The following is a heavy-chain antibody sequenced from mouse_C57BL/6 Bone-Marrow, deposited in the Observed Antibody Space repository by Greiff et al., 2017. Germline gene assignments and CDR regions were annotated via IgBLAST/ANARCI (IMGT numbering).Heavy chain of an antibody. J-gene: IGHJ2*01. D-gene: IGHD2-1*01. Sequence: VKLVESGAELVKPGASVKMSCKASGYTFTTYPIEWMKQNHGKSLEWIGNFHPYNDDTKYTEKFKGKATLTVEKSSSTVYLELSRLTSDDSAVYYCARGGNYGGYYFDYWGQGTTLTVSS. CDR3: ARGGNYGGYYFDY. CDR2: FHPYNDDT. V-gene: IGHV1-47*01. CDR1: GYTFTTYP.